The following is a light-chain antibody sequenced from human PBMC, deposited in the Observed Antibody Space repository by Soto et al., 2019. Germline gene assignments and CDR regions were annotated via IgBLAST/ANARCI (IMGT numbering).Light chain of an antibody. J-gene: IGKJ1*01. Sequence: DIQMTQSPSSLSASVRDRVTITCRSSQNISSYLNWYQHKPGKAPKFLIYAASSLQSGVPSRFSGSGSGTDFTLTISSLQPEDFATYYCQQSYSAPGTFGQGTKVEVK. CDR1: QNISSY. CDR2: AAS. CDR3: QQSYSAPGT. V-gene: IGKV1-39*01.